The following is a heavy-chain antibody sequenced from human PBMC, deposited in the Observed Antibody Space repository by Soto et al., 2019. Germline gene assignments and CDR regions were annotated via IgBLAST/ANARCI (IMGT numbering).Heavy chain of an antibody. CDR2: IYYSGST. V-gene: IGHV4-59*01. CDR1: GGSISSYY. D-gene: IGHD3-16*02. Sequence: SETLSLTCTVSGGSISSYYWSRIRQPPGKGLEWIGYIYYSGSTNYNPSLKSRVTISVDTSKNQFSLKLSSVTAADTAVYYCARATMITFGGVIVTELADIWGQGTMVTVSS. CDR3: ARATMITFGGVIVTELADI. J-gene: IGHJ3*02.